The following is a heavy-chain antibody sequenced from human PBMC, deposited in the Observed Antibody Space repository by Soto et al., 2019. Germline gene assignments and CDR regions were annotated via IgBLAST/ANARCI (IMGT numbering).Heavy chain of an antibody. CDR2: IYYSGST. Sequence: QVQLQESGPGLVKPSETLSLTCTVSGGSISSYYWSWIRQPPGKGLEWIGYIYYSGSTNYNPSLKSRVTISVDTSKNQFSLKLSSVTAADTAVYYCARDRSSSWSFDYWGQGTLVTVSS. CDR3: ARDRSSSWSFDY. CDR1: GGSISSYY. D-gene: IGHD6-13*01. V-gene: IGHV4-59*01. J-gene: IGHJ4*02.